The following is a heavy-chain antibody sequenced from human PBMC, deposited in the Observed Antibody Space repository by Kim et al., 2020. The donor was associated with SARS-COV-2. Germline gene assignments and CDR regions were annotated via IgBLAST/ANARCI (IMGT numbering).Heavy chain of an antibody. CDR2: IYYSGST. J-gene: IGHJ6*01. D-gene: IGHD4-17*01. Sequence: SETLSLTCTVSGGSISSYYWSWIRQPPGKGLEWIGYIYYSGSTNYNPSLKSRVTISVDTSKNQFSLKLSSVTAADTAVYYCARDRHGDQYYYYSGVDVWG. CDR1: GGSISSYY. V-gene: IGHV4-59*01. CDR3: ARDRHGDQYYYYSGVDV.